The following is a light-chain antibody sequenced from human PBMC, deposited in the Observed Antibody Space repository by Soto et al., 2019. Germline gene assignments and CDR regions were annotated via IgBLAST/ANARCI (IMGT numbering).Light chain of an antibody. V-gene: IGLV2-14*01. CDR1: SSDVGGYNY. CDR3: SSFTSGTSRYV. J-gene: IGLJ1*01. Sequence: QSALTQPASVSGSPGQSITISCTGTSSDVGGYNYVSWYQQHPGKAPKLVICEVSNRPSGVSNRFSGSKSGNTASLSISGLQAEDEADYYCSSFTSGTSRYVFGTGTKVTVL. CDR2: EVS.